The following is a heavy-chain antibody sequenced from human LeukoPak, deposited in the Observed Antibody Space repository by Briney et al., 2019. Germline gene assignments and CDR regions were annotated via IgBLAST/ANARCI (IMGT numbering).Heavy chain of an antibody. V-gene: IGHV1-69*13. CDR2: IIPIFGTA. Sequence: SAKVSCKASGGTFSSYAISWVRQAPGQGLEWMGGIIPIFGTANYAQKFQGRVTVTADESTSTAYMELSSLRSEDTAVYYCARDAAQYYYDSSGSKFDYWGQGTLVTVSS. D-gene: IGHD3-22*01. CDR3: ARDAAQYYYDSSGSKFDY. CDR1: GGTFSSYA. J-gene: IGHJ4*02.